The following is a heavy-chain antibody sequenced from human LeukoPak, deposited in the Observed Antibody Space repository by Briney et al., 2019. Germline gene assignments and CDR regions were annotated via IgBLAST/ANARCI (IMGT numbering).Heavy chain of an antibody. V-gene: IGHV3-23*01. CDR2: ISVSVGST. D-gene: IGHD4-17*01. CDR1: GFRFSTYA. CDR3: AKGDGDYDY. Sequence: GGSLRLSCAASGFRFSTYAMSWVRQDPGKGLEWVSYISVSVGSTYYADSVKGRFTISRDNSKNTLYLQMNSLRAEDTAVYYCAKGDGDYDYWGQGTLVTVSS. J-gene: IGHJ4*02.